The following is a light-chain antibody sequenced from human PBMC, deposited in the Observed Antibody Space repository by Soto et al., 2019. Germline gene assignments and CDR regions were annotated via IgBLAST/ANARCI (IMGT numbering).Light chain of an antibody. CDR2: DVS. V-gene: IGLV2-23*02. J-gene: IGLJ2*01. Sequence: QSALTQPASVSGSPGQSITISCTGTSSDVGSYNLVSWYQQHPGKAPKLMIYDVSKRPSGVSNRFSGSKSGNTASLTISGLQAEDEADYYCCSYAGSSTRVVFGGGTKVTVL. CDR3: CSYAGSSTRVV. CDR1: SSDVGSYNL.